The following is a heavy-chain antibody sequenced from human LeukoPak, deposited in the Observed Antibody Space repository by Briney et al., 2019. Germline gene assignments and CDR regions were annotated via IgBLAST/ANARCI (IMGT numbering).Heavy chain of an antibody. D-gene: IGHD6-19*01. CDR3: ARRYSSGWSNYYYYMDV. J-gene: IGHJ6*03. CDR1: GYTFTSYG. CDR2: IYPGDSDT. Sequence: GASVKVSCKASGYTFTSYGISWVRQAPGQGLEWMGIIYPGDSDTRYSPSFQGQVTISADKSISTAYLQWSSLKASDTAMYYCARRYSSGWSNYYYYMDVWGKGTTVTVSS. V-gene: IGHV5-51*01.